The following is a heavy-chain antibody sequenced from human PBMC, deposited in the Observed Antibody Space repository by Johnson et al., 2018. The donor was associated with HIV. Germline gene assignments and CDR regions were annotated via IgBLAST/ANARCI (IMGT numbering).Heavy chain of an antibody. D-gene: IGHD3-10*01. CDR3: ARGVDGAFDI. CDR1: GFTFSSYA. CDR2: ISYDGSNK. J-gene: IGHJ3*02. Sequence: VQLVESGGGLVKPGGSLRLSCAASGFTFSSYAMHWVRQAPGKGLEWVAVISYDGSNKYYADSVKGRFTIYRDNSKNTLYLQMNSLRAEDTAVYCCARGVDGAFDIWGQGTMVTVSS. V-gene: IGHV3-30-3*01.